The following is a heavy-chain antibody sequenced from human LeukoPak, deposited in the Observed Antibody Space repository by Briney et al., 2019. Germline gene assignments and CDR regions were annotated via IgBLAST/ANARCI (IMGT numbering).Heavy chain of an antibody. Sequence: SETLSLTCTVSGGSISSSSYYWSWIRQPPGKGLEWIGYIYYSGSTNYNPSLKSRVTISVDTSKNQFSLKLSSVTAADTAVYYCARDGVLGGYPRSNDAFDIWGQGTMVTVSS. J-gene: IGHJ3*02. CDR2: IYYSGST. CDR3: ARDGVLGGYPRSNDAFDI. V-gene: IGHV4-61*01. D-gene: IGHD5-12*01. CDR1: GGSISSSSYY.